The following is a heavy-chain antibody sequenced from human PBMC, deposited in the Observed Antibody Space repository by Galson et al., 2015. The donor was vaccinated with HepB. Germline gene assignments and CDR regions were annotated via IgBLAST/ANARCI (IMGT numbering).Heavy chain of an antibody. CDR3: ARRRSSGWWGVDWFDP. CDR2: IDPSDSYT. CDR1: GYSFTSYW. Sequence: QSGAEVKKPGESLRISCKGSGYSFTSYWISWVRQMPGKGLEWMGRIDPSDSYTNYSPSFQGHVTISADRSISTAYLQWSSLKASDTAMYYCARRRSSGWWGVDWFDPWGQGTLVTVSS. J-gene: IGHJ5*02. V-gene: IGHV5-10-1*01. D-gene: IGHD6-19*01.